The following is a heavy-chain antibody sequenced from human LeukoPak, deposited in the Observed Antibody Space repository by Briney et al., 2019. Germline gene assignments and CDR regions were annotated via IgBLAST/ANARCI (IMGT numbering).Heavy chain of an antibody. Sequence: GESLKISCKGSGYSFTSYWIGWVRQTPGKGLEWMGIIYPGDSDTRYSPSFQGQVTISADKSISTAYLQWSSLKASDTAMYYCARLDGIVPAAIGGIDYWGQGTLVTVSS. V-gene: IGHV5-51*01. CDR2: IYPGDSDT. D-gene: IGHD2-2*02. J-gene: IGHJ4*02. CDR3: ARLDGIVPAAIGGIDY. CDR1: GYSFTSYW.